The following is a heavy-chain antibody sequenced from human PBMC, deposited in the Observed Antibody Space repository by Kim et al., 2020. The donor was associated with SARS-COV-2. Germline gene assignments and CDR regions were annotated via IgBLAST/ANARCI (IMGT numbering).Heavy chain of an antibody. Sequence: GGSLRLSCAASGFTFSSFGMHWVRQAPGKGLEWVTVISFDGKVKYYADSVKGRFSISRDNSENTMYLQMNSLRVEDTAVYYCAKELTPRISHANDEWGKGTLVTVSS. J-gene: IGHJ4*02. V-gene: IGHV3-30*18. CDR3: AKELTPRISHANDE. D-gene: IGHD3-9*01. CDR2: ISFDGKVK. CDR1: GFTFSSFG.